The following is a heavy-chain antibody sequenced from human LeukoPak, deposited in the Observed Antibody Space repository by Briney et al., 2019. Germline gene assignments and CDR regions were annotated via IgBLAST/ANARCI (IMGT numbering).Heavy chain of an antibody. Sequence: PGRSLRLSCAASGFTFDDYAMHWVRQAPGKGLEWVSGISWNSGSIGYADSVKGRFTISRDNAKNPLYLQMNSLRAEDMALYYCAKGNTRTLGDAFDIWGQGTMVTVSS. V-gene: IGHV3-9*03. CDR2: ISWNSGSI. J-gene: IGHJ3*02. CDR3: AKGNTRTLGDAFDI. D-gene: IGHD1-14*01. CDR1: GFTFDDYA.